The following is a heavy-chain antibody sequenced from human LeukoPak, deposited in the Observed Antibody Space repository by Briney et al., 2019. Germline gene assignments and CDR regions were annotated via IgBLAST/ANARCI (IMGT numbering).Heavy chain of an antibody. J-gene: IGHJ3*02. V-gene: IGHV4-59*01. D-gene: IGHD1-26*01. CDR3: ARDSYSGSYFGAFDI. CDR1: GGPISSYY. Sequence: SETLSLTCTVSGGPISSYYWSWIRQPPGKGLEWIGYIYYSGSTNYNPSLKSRVTISADTSKNQFSLKLSSVTAADTAVYYCARDSYSGSYFGAFDIWGQGTMVTVSS. CDR2: IYYSGST.